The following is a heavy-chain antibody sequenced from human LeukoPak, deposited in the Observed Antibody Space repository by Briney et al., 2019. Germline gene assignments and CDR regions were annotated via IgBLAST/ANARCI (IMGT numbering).Heavy chain of an antibody. V-gene: IGHV1-69*02. CDR1: GGTFSSYT. D-gene: IGHD1-20*01. CDR3: ARGVSITGTLDYYYYYMDV. Sequence: SVKVSCKASGGTFSSYTISWVRQAPGQGLEWMGRIIPILGIANYAQKFQGRVTITADKSTSTAYMELSSLRSEDTAVYYCARGVSITGTLDYYYYYMDVWGKGTTVTVSS. J-gene: IGHJ6*03. CDR2: IIPILGIA.